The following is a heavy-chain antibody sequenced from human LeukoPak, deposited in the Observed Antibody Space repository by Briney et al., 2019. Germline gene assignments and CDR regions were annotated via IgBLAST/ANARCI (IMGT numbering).Heavy chain of an antibody. CDR3: AREPHYYDSSGSADY. D-gene: IGHD3-22*01. V-gene: IGHV1-2*02. CDR1: GYTFTGYY. J-gene: IGHJ4*02. Sequence: ASVKVSCKASGYTFTGYYMHWVRQAPGQGLERMGWINPNSGGTNYEQKFQGRVTMTRDTSISTAYMELSRLRSDDTAVYYCAREPHYYDSSGSADYWGQGTLVTVSS. CDR2: INPNSGGT.